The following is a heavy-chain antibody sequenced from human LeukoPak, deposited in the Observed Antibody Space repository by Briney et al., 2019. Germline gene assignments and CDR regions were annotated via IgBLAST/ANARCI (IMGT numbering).Heavy chain of an antibody. CDR2: IRYDGSNK. J-gene: IGHJ4*02. D-gene: IGHD2-2*01. CDR1: GFTFSSYG. Sequence: GGSLRLSCAASGFTFSSYGMHWVRQAPGKGLEWVAFIRYDGSNKYYADSVKGRFTISRDNSKNTLYLQMNSLRAEDTAVYYCAKVVVPAAHLDYWGQGTLVTVSS. V-gene: IGHV3-30*02. CDR3: AKVVVPAAHLDY.